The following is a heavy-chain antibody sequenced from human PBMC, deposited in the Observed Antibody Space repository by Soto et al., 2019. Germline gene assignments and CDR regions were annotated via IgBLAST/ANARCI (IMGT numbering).Heavy chain of an antibody. Sequence: SETLSLTCTVSGGSISSSSYYWGWIRQPPGKGLEWIGSIYYSGSTYYNPSLKSRATISVDTSKNQFSLKLSSVTAADTAVYYCARLRAARQYYYYGMDVWGQGTTVTVSS. CDR2: IYYSGST. CDR1: GGSISSSSYY. J-gene: IGHJ6*02. D-gene: IGHD6-6*01. V-gene: IGHV4-39*01. CDR3: ARLRAARQYYYYGMDV.